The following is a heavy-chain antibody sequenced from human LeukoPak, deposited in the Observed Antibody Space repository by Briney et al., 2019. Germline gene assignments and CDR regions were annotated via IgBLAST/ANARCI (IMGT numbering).Heavy chain of an antibody. J-gene: IGHJ4*02. Sequence: PSEPLSLTCTVSGVSVSSYYWSCIRQPPGKGLEWIGYIYYSGSTNYNPSLKSRVTMSVDTSKNQFSLKLSSVTAAETAVYYCAGRRGFRGPFDYWGQGTLVTVSS. CDR3: AGRRGFRGPFDY. CDR1: GVSVSSYY. CDR2: IYYSGST. V-gene: IGHV4-59*02.